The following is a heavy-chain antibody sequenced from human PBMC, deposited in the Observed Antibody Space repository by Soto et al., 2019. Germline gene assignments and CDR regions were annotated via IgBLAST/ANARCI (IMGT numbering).Heavy chain of an antibody. CDR3: ARDPAGVRKAFDI. CDR2: IGAGGWTT. CDR1: GFSFKDSP. Sequence: PGGSLRLSCSGSGFSFKDSPMSWVRQAPGKGLEWVSAIGAGGWTTYYADSVKGRFTIPRDNSEGTLYLQMNSLRAEDTALYYCARDPAGVRKAFDIWGLGTVVTVSS. J-gene: IGHJ3*02. D-gene: IGHD2-21*01. V-gene: IGHV3-23*01.